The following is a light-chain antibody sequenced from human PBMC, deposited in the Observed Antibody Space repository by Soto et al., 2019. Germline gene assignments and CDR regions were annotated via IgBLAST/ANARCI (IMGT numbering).Light chain of an antibody. CDR1: SSDFGDDKY. CDR2: GGS. CDR3: CSYAGSNTYVV. V-gene: IGLV2-23*01. Sequence: QSALTQPASVSGSPGQSITVSCTGSSSDFGDDKYVSWYQQHPGKAPKLMIYGGSERPSGVSNRFSGSKSGNTASLTISGLQAEDEADYYCCSYAGSNTYVVFGGGTKLTVL. J-gene: IGLJ2*01.